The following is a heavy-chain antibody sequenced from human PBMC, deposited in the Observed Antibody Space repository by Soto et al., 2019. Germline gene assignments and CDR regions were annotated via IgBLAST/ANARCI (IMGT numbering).Heavy chain of an antibody. D-gene: IGHD2-2*02. Sequence: PSETLSLTCAVYGGSFSGYYWSWIRQPPGKGLEWIGEINHSGSTNYNPSLKSRVTISVDTSKNQFSLKLSSVTAADTAVYYCARGIRKVVPAAIRSRLFDSWGQGTLVTVSS. V-gene: IGHV4-34*01. CDR2: INHSGST. CDR1: GGSFSGYY. J-gene: IGHJ5*01. CDR3: ARGIRKVVPAAIRSRLFDS.